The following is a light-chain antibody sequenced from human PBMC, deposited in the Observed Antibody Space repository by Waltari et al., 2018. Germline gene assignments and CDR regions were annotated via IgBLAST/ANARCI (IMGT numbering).Light chain of an antibody. CDR2: GAS. V-gene: IGKV3-20*01. Sequence: IVLTQSPDTLSLSPGQRATLSCRASQTINNNFLVWYQQKPGQAPRLLIHGASIRATGFPDRFSVSGSGTHFTLTISRLEPEDVAVYYCQQYDGSILTFGGGTKVEI. CDR1: QTINNNF. J-gene: IGKJ4*01. CDR3: QQYDGSILT.